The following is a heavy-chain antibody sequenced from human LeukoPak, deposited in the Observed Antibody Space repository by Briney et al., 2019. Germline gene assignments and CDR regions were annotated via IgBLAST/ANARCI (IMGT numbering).Heavy chain of an antibody. CDR2: IYSTGST. V-gene: IGHV4-61*02. CDR1: GGSISSGGHY. Sequence: SQTLSLACTVSGGSISSGGHYWSWIRQPAGKGLEYLGRIYSTGSTNYNPSLRSRVTISADTSKNQFSLRLTSVTAADTAVYYCAREASGGYDILNGYFNSGFDIWGQGTTVTASS. D-gene: IGHD3-9*01. CDR3: AREASGGYDILNGYFNSGFDI. J-gene: IGHJ3*02.